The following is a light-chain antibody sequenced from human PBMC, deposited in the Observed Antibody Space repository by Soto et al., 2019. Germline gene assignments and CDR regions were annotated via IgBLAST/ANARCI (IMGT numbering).Light chain of an antibody. CDR1: QRVSSN. J-gene: IGKJ1*01. CDR3: QQYNNWPPVT. CDR2: GAS. Sequence: EIVMTQSPATLSVSPGERATLSCRASQRVSSNLAWYQQKPGQAPRLLIYGASTRATGIPARFSGSGSGTEFTLTISRLQSEDFAVYYCQQYNNWPPVTFGQGTKVDIK. V-gene: IGKV3-15*01.